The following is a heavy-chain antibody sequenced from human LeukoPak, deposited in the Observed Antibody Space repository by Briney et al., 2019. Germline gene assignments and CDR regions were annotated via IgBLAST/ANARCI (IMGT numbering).Heavy chain of an antibody. J-gene: IGHJ4*02. V-gene: IGHV4-61*05. CDR1: GGSIRSSYYY. D-gene: IGHD2-21*02. Sequence: SETLSLTCTVSGGSIRSSYYYWGWIRQPPGKGLEWIGYIYYSGSTNYNPSLKSRVTISVDTSKNQFSLKLSSVTAADTAVYYCARGGDCYPDWGQGTLVTVSS. CDR3: ARGGDCYPD. CDR2: IYYSGST.